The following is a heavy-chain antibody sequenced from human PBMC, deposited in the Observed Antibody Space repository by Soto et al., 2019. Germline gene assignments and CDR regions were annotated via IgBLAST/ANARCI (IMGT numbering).Heavy chain of an antibody. D-gene: IGHD3-9*01. CDR3: AKDNSPGYDTLTGYSHHFDY. CDR1: GFTFDDYA. CDR2: ISWNSGSI. Sequence: RRLSCAASGFTFDDYAMHWVRQAPGKGLEWVSGISWNSGSIGYADSVKGRFTISRDNAKNSLYLQMNSLRAEDTALYYCAKDNSPGYDTLTGYSHHFDYCGQGPLVTVYS. V-gene: IGHV3-9*01. J-gene: IGHJ4*02.